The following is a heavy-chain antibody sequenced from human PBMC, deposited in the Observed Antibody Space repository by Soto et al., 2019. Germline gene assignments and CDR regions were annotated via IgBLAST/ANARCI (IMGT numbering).Heavy chain of an antibody. D-gene: IGHD3-3*01. V-gene: IGHV3-23*01. CDR1: GFTFSSYA. J-gene: IGHJ3*02. Sequence: GGSLRLSCAASGFTFSSYAMSWVRQAPGKGLEWVSAISGSGGSTSYADSVKGRFTISRDNSKNTLYLQMNSLRAEDTAVYYCAKPLYDFWSGPDAFDIWGQGTMVTVSS. CDR3: AKPLYDFWSGPDAFDI. CDR2: ISGSGGST.